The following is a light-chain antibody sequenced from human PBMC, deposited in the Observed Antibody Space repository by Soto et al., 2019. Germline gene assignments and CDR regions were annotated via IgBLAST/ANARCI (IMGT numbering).Light chain of an antibody. V-gene: IGLV2-14*01. Sequence: QSVLTQPASVSGSPGQSITISCTGTSSDIGAYNYVSWYQQHPGTAPKLIISEVTNRPSGVSSRFSGSKSANTASLTISGLQAEDEADYFCSSYTTTNTLWVFGGGTKLT. CDR1: SSDIGAYNY. CDR3: SSYTTTNTLWV. J-gene: IGLJ3*02. CDR2: EVT.